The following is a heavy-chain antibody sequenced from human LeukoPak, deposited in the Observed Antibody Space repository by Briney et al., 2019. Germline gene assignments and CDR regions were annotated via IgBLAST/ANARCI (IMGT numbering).Heavy chain of an antibody. J-gene: IGHJ4*02. V-gene: IGHV3-21*01. CDR1: GFTFSSYS. Sequence: GGSLRLSCAASGFTFSSYSMNWIRQAPGKGLEWVXSISSSTSYIYYADSVKGRFTISKDNAKNSLYLQMNSLRAEDTAVYYCARAGGSTVSHSDYWGQGTLVTVSS. D-gene: IGHD4-17*01. CDR2: ISSSTSYI. CDR3: ARAGGSTVSHSDY.